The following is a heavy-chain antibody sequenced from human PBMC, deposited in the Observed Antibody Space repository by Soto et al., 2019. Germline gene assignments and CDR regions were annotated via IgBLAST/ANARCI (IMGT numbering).Heavy chain of an antibody. D-gene: IGHD2-15*01. Sequence: GPSVKVSCQASGYTFTSYDINWVRQATGQGLEWMGWMNPNSGNTGYAQKFQGRVTMTRNTSISTAYMELSSLRSEDTAVYYCASAWGFHCSGGSCSSPGWFDPWGQGTLVTVSS. CDR1: GYTFTSYD. J-gene: IGHJ5*02. CDR2: MNPNSGNT. V-gene: IGHV1-8*01. CDR3: ASAWGFHCSGGSCSSPGWFDP.